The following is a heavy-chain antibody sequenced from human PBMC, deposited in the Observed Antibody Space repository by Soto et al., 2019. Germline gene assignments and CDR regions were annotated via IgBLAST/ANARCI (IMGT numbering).Heavy chain of an antibody. Sequence: GGSLRLSCAASGFTFSSYAMSWVRRAPGKGLEWVSAISGSGGSTYYADSVKGRFTISRDNSKNTLYLQMNSLNIEDSAVYYCSGAESPDTAYFSLYWGQGTPVTVSS. J-gene: IGHJ4*02. V-gene: IGHV3-23*01. CDR1: GFTFSSYA. D-gene: IGHD1-26*01. CDR2: ISGSGGST. CDR3: SGAESPDTAYFSLY.